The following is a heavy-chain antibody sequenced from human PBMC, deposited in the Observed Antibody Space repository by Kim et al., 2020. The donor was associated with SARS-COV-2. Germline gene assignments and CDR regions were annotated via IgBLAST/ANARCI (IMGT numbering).Heavy chain of an antibody. J-gene: IGHJ4*02. CDR3: ARDGGYSSAYFDY. V-gene: IGHV4-31*03. CDR2: IYYSGST. Sequence: SETLSLTCTVSGGSISSGGYYWSWIRQHPGKGLEWIGYIYYSGSTYYNPSLKSRVTISVDTSKNQFSLKLSSVTAAATAVYYCARDGGYSSAYFDYWGQGTLVTVSS. D-gene: IGHD6-19*01. CDR1: GGSISSGGYY.